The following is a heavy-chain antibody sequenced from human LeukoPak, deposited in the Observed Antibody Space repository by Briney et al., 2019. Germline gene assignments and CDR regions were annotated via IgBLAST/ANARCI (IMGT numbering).Heavy chain of an antibody. D-gene: IGHD6-13*01. V-gene: IGHV1-69*05. CDR3: ARDGNHQQQLVH. CDR2: IIPIFGTA. J-gene: IGHJ4*02. CDR1: GGTFSNYA. Sequence: ASVKVSCKASGGTFSNYAISWVRQAPGQGLEWMGGIIPIFGTANYAQKFQGRVTITTDESTSTAYMELSSLRSEDTAVYYCARDGNHQQQLVHWGQGTLVTVSS.